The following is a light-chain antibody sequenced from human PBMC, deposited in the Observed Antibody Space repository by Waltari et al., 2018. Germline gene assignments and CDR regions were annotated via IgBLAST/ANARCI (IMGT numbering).Light chain of an antibody. V-gene: IGLV1-47*01. CDR2: RNN. CDR3: AAWDDSLSAS. J-gene: IGLJ3*02. CDR1: SSNIGSNY. Sequence: QSVLTQPPSASGTPGQRVTISCSGSSSNIGSNYVYWYQQLPGTAPKLLIYRNNHRPSGVPDRFSGSKSGTSASLAISGLRSEDEADYYCAAWDDSLSASFGGGTKLTVL.